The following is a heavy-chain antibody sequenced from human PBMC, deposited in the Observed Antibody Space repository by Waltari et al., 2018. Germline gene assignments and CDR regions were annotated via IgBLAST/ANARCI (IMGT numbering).Heavy chain of an antibody. CDR2: INYSGSP. V-gene: IGHV4-39*01. J-gene: IGHJ4*02. D-gene: IGHD2-21*01. Sequence: QLQLQDSGPGLVKPSETLSLTCTVSGDSITSSDHFWAWIRQSPGKGLERIGSINYSGSPHYNPSLKSRVTISVDTSKNHFSLRLSSATAADTGVYYCARRVGIGDYFDYWGQGTLVTVSS. CDR1: GDSITSSDHF. CDR3: ARRVGIGDYFDY.